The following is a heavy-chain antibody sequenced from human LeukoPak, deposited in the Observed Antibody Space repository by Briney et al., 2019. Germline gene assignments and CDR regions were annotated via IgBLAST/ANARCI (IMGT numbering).Heavy chain of an antibody. V-gene: IGHV3-30*04. Sequence: GGSLRLSCAASGFTFSSYAMHWVRRAPGKGLEWVAVISYDGSNKYYADSVKGRFTISRDNSKNTLYLQMNSLRAEDTAVYYCARQNYDFWSGYFDYWGQGTLVTVSS. J-gene: IGHJ4*02. D-gene: IGHD3-3*01. CDR3: ARQNYDFWSGYFDY. CDR2: ISYDGSNK. CDR1: GFTFSSYA.